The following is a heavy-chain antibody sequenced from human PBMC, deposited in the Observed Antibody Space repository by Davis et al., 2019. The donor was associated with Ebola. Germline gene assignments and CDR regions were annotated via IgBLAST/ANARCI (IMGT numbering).Heavy chain of an antibody. CDR3: ARAQFPTTSNH. CDR2: INPHNGNT. J-gene: IGHJ5*02. D-gene: IGHD1-1*01. V-gene: IGHV1-18*04. Sequence: ASVKVSCKASGYTFTGYYMHWVRQAPGQGLEWMGRINPHNGNTNYAQNVQGRVTMTTDTSTSTAYMEVGILRSDDTAVYYCARAQFPTTSNHWGQGTLVTVTS. CDR1: GYTFTGYY.